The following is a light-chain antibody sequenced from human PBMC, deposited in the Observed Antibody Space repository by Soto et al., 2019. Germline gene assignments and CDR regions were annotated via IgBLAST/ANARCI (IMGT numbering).Light chain of an antibody. J-gene: IGKJ1*01. CDR3: HQYNNWPPWT. V-gene: IGKV3-15*01. CDR1: ESVGSN. Sequence: TVMTQSPVTLSVSPGERATLSCRASESVGSNLAWYQQKPGQAPRLLIYGASTRATGVPVRFSGSGSGTEFTLPISNLQSEDFAVYYCHQYNNWPPWTFGQGTKVEIK. CDR2: GAS.